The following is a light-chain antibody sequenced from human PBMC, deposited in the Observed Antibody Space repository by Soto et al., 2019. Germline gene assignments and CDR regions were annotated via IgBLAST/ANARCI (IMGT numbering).Light chain of an antibody. J-gene: IGLJ7*01. Sequence: QSALTQPASVSGSPGQSITISCTGTISDIGLYKFVSWYQHHPGKAPKLIIFDVSSRASGISNRFSGSKSGNTASLTISGLQAEDEADYYRTSYTTDTSVVVFGGGTQLTVL. CDR2: DVS. V-gene: IGLV2-14*03. CDR1: ISDIGLYKF. CDR3: TSYTTDTSVVV.